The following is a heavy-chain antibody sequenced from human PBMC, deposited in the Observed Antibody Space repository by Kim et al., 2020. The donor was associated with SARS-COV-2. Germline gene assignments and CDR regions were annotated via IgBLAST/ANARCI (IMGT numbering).Heavy chain of an antibody. Sequence: SYAQKFQGRVTITADESTSTAYMELSSPRSEDTAVYYCARGGSGWYGVGYWGQGTLVTVSS. J-gene: IGHJ4*02. CDR3: ARGGSGWYGVGY. V-gene: IGHV1-69*01. D-gene: IGHD6-19*01.